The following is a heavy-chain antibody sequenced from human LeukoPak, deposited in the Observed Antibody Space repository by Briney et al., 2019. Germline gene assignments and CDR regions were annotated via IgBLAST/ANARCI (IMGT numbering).Heavy chain of an antibody. D-gene: IGHD2-15*01. CDR1: GYTFTSYG. J-gene: IGHJ5*02. CDR2: ISAYNGNT. CDR3: ARGIEFYCSGGSCRGLRTWFDP. Sequence: ASVKVSCKASGYTFTSYGISWVRQAPGQGLEWMGWISAYNGNTNYAQKLQGRVTMTTDTSTSTAYMELRSLRSDDTAVYYCARGIEFYCSGGSCRGLRTWFDPWGQGTLVTVSS. V-gene: IGHV1-18*01.